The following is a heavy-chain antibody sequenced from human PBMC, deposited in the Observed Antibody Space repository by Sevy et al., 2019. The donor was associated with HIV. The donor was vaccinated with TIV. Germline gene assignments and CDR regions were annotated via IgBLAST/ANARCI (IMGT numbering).Heavy chain of an antibody. J-gene: IGHJ4*02. CDR3: TTSYYYDSTTYYHFDY. Sequence: GGSLRLSCAASGFTFSNAWMSWVRQTPGKGLEWVGHIKSKADGGTTDYAAPVKGRFTILRDDSKNTLYLQMNRLKTEDTAVYYCTTSYYYDSTTYYHFDYWGQGILVTVSS. V-gene: IGHV3-15*01. D-gene: IGHD3-22*01. CDR2: IKSKADGGTT. CDR1: GFTFSNAW.